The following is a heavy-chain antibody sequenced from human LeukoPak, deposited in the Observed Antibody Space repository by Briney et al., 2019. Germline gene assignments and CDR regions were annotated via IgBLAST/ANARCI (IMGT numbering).Heavy chain of an antibody. D-gene: IGHD2-21*02. CDR2: INSDGSRT. J-gene: IGHJ4*02. Sequence: GGSLRLSCAASGFTFSSHAMSWVRQAPGKGLVWVSRINSDGSRTGYADSVKGRFTISRDNAKNTLYLQTNSLRAEDTAIYYCARELPREVTLDYWGQGTLVTVSS. V-gene: IGHV3-74*01. CDR3: ARELPREVTLDY. CDR1: GFTFSSHA.